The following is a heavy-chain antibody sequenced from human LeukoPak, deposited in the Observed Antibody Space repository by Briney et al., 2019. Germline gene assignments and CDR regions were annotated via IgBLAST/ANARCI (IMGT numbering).Heavy chain of an antibody. Sequence: SVKVSCKASGGTFSSYAISWVRQAPGQGLEWMGRIIPILGIANYAQKFQGRVTITADKSTSTAYMELSSLRSEDTAVYYCARDWFAHSGNCGGDCDSDSEPPYYYYYYGMDVWGQGTTVTVSS. CDR2: IIPILGIA. CDR1: GGTFSSYA. CDR3: ARDWFAHSGNCGGDCDSDSEPPYYYYYYGMDV. V-gene: IGHV1-69*04. D-gene: IGHD2-21*02. J-gene: IGHJ6*02.